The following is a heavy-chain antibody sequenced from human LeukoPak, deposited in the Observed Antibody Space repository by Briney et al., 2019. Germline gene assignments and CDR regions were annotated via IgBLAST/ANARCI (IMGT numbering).Heavy chain of an antibody. Sequence: GASVKVSCKASGYTFTGYYMHRVRQAPGQGLEWMGWINPNSGGTNYAQKFQGRVTMTRDTSISTAYMELSRLRSDDTAVYYCARDGHGFFGSGSYGYYYMDVWGKGTTVTVSS. D-gene: IGHD3-10*01. V-gene: IGHV1-2*02. CDR3: ARDGHGFFGSGSYGYYYMDV. CDR1: GYTFTGYY. J-gene: IGHJ6*03. CDR2: INPNSGGT.